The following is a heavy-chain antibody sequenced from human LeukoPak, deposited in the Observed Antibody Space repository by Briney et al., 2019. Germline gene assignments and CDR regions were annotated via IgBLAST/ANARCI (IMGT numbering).Heavy chain of an antibody. CDR2: ISSSSSYI. CDR1: GFTFSSYS. V-gene: IGHV3-21*01. Sequence: GGSLRLSCAASGFTFSSYSMNWVRQAPGKGLEWVSSISSSSSYIYYADSVKGRFTISRDNAKNSLYLQMNSLRAEDTAVYYCARVGRMADHAFDIWGQGTMVTVSS. J-gene: IGHJ3*02. CDR3: ARVGRMADHAFDI. D-gene: IGHD2-8*01.